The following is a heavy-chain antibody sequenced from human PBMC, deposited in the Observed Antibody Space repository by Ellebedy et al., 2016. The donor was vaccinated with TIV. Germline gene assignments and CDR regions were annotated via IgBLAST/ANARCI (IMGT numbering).Heavy chain of an antibody. CDR2: IYYSGST. CDR3: ASTPSNCSGGSCYIHYFDY. V-gene: IGHV4-59*06. J-gene: IGHJ4*02. CDR1: GGSFSGHY. Sequence: MPGGSLRLSCAVYGGSFSGHYWSWIRQPPGKGLEWIGYIYYSGSTYYNPSLKSRVTISVDTSKNQFSLKLSSVTAADTAVYYCASTPSNCSGGSCYIHYFDYWGQGTLVTVSS. D-gene: IGHD2-15*01.